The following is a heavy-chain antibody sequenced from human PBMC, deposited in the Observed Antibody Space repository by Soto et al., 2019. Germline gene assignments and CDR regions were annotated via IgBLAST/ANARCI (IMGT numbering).Heavy chain of an antibody. CDR1: GGTFSTYA. Sequence: QVQLVQSGAEVKKPGSSVEVSCKASGGTFSTYAINWVRQAPGQGLEWMGGIIPIFGTANYAHKFQGRVTITADKSTSTAYMELNSLRSEDTAVYYCARDRVREYYSTSSYGSWAFDIWGQGTMVTVSS. CDR2: IIPIFGTA. CDR3: ARDRVREYYSTSSYGSWAFDI. V-gene: IGHV1-69*06. J-gene: IGHJ3*02. D-gene: IGHD6-6*01.